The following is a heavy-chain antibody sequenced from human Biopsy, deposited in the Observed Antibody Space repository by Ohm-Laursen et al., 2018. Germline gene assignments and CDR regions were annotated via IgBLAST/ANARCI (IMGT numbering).Heavy chain of an antibody. J-gene: IGHJ4*02. CDR3: ARGEVTFGELIVSLDS. CDR2: IRPLNGDT. D-gene: IGHD3-16*02. V-gene: IGHV1-18*01. CDR1: GYNFISYS. Sequence: KVSCKTSGYNFISYSINWVRQAPGQGLEWMGWIRPLNGDTKYGQKFQDRVTMTTDTSTSTVYMELTSLRSDDTAVYYCARGEVTFGELIVSLDSWGQGTLVTVSS.